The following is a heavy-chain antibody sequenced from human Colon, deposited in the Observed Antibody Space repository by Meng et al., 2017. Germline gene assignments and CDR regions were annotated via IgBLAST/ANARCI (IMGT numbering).Heavy chain of an antibody. CDR3: ASHRIAASRPPDY. Sequence: ARSLRLSCAASVFTLSSYAISWVRQAPGKGLGWVSSITSSGDTTYYADSVKGRFTISRDNSKNPLHLHMNSLRVEDTAVYFCASHRIAASRPPDYWGQGTLVTVSS. V-gene: IGHV3-23*01. CDR1: VFTLSSYA. J-gene: IGHJ4*01. D-gene: IGHD6-13*01. CDR2: ITSSGDTT.